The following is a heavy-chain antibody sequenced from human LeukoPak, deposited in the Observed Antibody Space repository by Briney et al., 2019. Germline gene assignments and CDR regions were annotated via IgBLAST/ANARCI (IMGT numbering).Heavy chain of an antibody. J-gene: IGHJ4*02. Sequence: PSETLSLTCTVSGGSISSSSYYWSWIRQPPGKGLEWIGYIYYSGSTNYNPSLKSRVTISVDTSKNQFSLKLSSVTAADTAVYYCARTFSSSWYEEDYWGQGTLVTVSS. CDR3: ARTFSSSWYEEDY. D-gene: IGHD6-13*01. CDR1: GGSISSSSYY. V-gene: IGHV4-61*01. CDR2: IYYSGST.